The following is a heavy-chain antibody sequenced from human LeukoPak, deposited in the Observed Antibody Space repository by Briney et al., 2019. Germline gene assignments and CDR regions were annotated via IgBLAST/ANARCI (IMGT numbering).Heavy chain of an antibody. D-gene: IGHD3-22*01. V-gene: IGHV3-23*01. CDR3: AKGYYDSNYYYYGMDV. J-gene: IGHJ6*02. CDR1: GFTFSSYW. CDR2: ISGSGGST. Sequence: GGSLRLSCAASGFTFSSYWMSWVRQAPGKGLEWVSAISGSGGSTYYADSVKGRFTISRDNSKNTLYLQMNSLRAEDTAVYYCAKGYYDSNYYYYGMDVWGQGTTVTVSS.